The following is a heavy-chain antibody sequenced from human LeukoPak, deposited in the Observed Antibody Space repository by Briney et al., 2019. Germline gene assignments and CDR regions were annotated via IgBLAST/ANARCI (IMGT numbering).Heavy chain of an antibody. CDR1: GYTFTSYG. CDR2: IYSYNGNT. V-gene: IGHV1-18*01. CDR3: ARLKNYGDYGY. J-gene: IGHJ4*02. D-gene: IGHD4-17*01. Sequence: ASVKVSCKASGYTFTSYGISWVRQAPGQGLEWMGWIYSYNGNTNYAQKFQGRVTMPTDTSTSIAYMELRSLTSDDTAVYYCARLKNYGDYGYWGQGTLVTVSS.